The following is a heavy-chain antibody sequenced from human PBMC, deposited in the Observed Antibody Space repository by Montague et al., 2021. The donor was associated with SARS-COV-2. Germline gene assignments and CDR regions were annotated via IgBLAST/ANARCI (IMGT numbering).Heavy chain of an antibody. CDR3: ARGLRYFDWSPYGMDV. D-gene: IGHD3-9*01. V-gene: IGHV3-13*01. J-gene: IGHJ6*02. CDR1: EFTFSSYD. CDR2: IGSAGDT. Sequence: SLRLSCAASEFTFSSYDMHWVRQTTGKGLEWVSAIGSAGDTYYPGSVKGRFTISRENAKNSLYLQMNSLRAGDTAVYYCARGLRYFDWSPYGMDVWGQGTTVTVSS.